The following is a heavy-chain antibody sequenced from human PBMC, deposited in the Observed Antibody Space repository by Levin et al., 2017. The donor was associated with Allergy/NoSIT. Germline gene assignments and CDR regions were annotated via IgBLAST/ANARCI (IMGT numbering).Heavy chain of an antibody. CDR1: GGSFITSSYF. V-gene: IGHV4-39*01. CDR2: IYYSGTT. Sequence: ESLKISCTVSGGSFITSSYFWAWIRQPPGKGLEWLGSIYYSGTTYYNPSLKSRLTISIDTATNQFSLKLRSVTAADTAVYYCARHTALLWFEELVFDSWGQGNLVAVSS. D-gene: IGHD3-10*01. J-gene: IGHJ4*02. CDR3: ARHTALLWFEELVFDS.